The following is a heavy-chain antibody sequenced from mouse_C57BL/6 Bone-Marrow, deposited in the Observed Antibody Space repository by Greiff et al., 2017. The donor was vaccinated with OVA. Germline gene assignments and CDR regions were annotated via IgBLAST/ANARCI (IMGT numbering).Heavy chain of an antibody. V-gene: IGHV5-6*01. J-gene: IGHJ4*01. CDR3: ARLMDY. CDR2: ISSGGSYT. Sequence: EVQLVESGGDLVKPGGSLKLSCAASGFTFSSYGLSLVRQTPDTRLEWVATISSGGSYTYYPDSVNGRFTISRDNAKNTLYLQMSSLKSEDTAMYYCARLMDYWGQGTSVTVSS. CDR1: GFTFSSYG.